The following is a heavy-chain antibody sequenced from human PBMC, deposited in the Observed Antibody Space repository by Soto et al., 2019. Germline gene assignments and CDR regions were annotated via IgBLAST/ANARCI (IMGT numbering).Heavy chain of an antibody. V-gene: IGHV3-21*01. D-gene: IGHD2-2*01. CDR2: ISSSSSYI. CDR1: GFTFSSYS. Sequence: EVQLVESGGGLVKPGGSLRLSCAASGFTFSSYSMNWVRQAPGKGLEWVSSISSSSSYIYYADSVKGRFTISRDNXKNXXXXXXXXXXXXXXXXXXXXXXXGGYCSSTSCYAGHYYYYMDVWGKGTTVTVSS. CDR3: XXXXGGYCSSTSCYAGHYYYYMDV. J-gene: IGHJ6*03.